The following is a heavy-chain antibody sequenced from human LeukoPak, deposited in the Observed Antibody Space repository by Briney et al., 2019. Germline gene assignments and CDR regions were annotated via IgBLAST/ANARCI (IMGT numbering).Heavy chain of an antibody. CDR1: GGSISSGVYY. J-gene: IGHJ6*03. CDR3: ARAISERSSWYVYYYYYMDV. CDR2: IYYSGST. D-gene: IGHD6-13*01. V-gene: IGHV4-31*03. Sequence: PSQTLSLTCTVSGGSISSGVYYWSWIRQHPGKGLEWIGYIYYSGSTYYNPSLKSRVTISVDTSKNQFSLKLSSVTAADTAVYYCARAISERSSWYVYYYYYMDVWGKGTTVTVSS.